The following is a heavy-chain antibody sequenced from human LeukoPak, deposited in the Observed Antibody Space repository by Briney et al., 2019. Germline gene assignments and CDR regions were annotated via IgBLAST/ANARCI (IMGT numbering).Heavy chain of an antibody. D-gene: IGHD3-9*01. J-gene: IGHJ5*02. V-gene: IGHV4-34*08. CDR2: INHSGST. CDR1: GFTFSSYA. Sequence: PGGSLRLSCAASGFTFSSYAMSWIRQPPGKGLEWIGEINHSGSTNYNPSLRSRVSISVDTSKNQYSLKLSSVTAADTAVYYCATSRTYYHIAWGQGTLVTVSS. CDR3: ATSRTYYHIA.